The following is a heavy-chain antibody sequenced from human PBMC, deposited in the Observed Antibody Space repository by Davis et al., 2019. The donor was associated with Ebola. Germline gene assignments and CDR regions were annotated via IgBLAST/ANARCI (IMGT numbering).Heavy chain of an antibody. CDR1: GDSVSSNRAA. CDR2: TYYTSKWYN. CDR3: ARGWLRAGFDY. D-gene: IGHD3-9*01. V-gene: IGHV6-1*01. J-gene: IGHJ4*02. Sequence: PSETLSLTCAISGDSVSSNRAAWNWIRQSPSGGLEWLGRTYYTSKWYNDYAPSLRGRITINPDTSKNQFSLQLSSVTPEDTALYYCARGWLRAGFDYWGQGSLVTVSS.